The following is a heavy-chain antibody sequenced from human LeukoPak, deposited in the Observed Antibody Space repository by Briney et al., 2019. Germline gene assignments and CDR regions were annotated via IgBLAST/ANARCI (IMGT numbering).Heavy chain of an antibody. J-gene: IGHJ4*02. Sequence: QPGGSLRLSCAASGFTFSTYWMHWVRQAPGKGLVWVSRISGDERNIYYADSVRGRFTISRDNAKNTVYLHLNSLRVEDTAVYYCARGTLGNRFYFDDWGQGTLVTVSS. CDR2: ISGDERNI. V-gene: IGHV3-74*01. CDR3: ARGTLGNRFYFDD. D-gene: IGHD3-10*01. CDR1: GFTFSTYW.